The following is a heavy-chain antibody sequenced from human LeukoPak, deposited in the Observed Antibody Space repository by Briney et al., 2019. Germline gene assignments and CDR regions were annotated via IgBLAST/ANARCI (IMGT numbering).Heavy chain of an antibody. D-gene: IGHD3-10*01. J-gene: IGHJ4*02. CDR1: GYTFRSYY. Sequence: PRASVKISCKASGYTFRSYYMSWVRQAPGQGLEWMGIINPSGGSTTYTQKFQGRVTMTRDTSAKTIYMELSSLRSEDTAVYYCARGGGYGSGPYWGQGTLVTVSS. V-gene: IGHV1-46*01. CDR3: ARGGGYGSGPY. CDR2: INPSGGST.